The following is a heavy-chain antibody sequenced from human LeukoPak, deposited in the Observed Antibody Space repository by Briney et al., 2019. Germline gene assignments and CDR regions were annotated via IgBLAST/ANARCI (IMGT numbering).Heavy chain of an antibody. CDR3: ARHRIAAAPYYFDY. CDR1: GDNFTTYW. J-gene: IGHJ4*02. D-gene: IGHD6-13*01. Sequence: GESLKISCKVSGDNFTTYWIGWVRQMPGKGLDWMGIIYPGDSDTRYSPSFQGQVTISADKSISTAYLQWSSLKASDTAMYYCARHRIAAAPYYFDYWGQGTLVTVSS. CDR2: IYPGDSDT. V-gene: IGHV5-51*01.